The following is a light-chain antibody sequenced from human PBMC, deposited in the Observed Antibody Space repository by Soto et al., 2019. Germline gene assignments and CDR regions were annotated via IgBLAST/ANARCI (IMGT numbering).Light chain of an antibody. Sequence: EIGLTQSPGTLSLSPGERATLSCRASQSLSSSQLAWYQQKPGQAPRLLIHDASSRATGISDRFTGSGSGTDFTLTITTLEPEDFAVYYCEQYGSSPRPSGLGTKVDIK. CDR2: DAS. CDR3: EQYGSSPRP. CDR1: QSLSSSQ. V-gene: IGKV3-20*01. J-gene: IGKJ1*01.